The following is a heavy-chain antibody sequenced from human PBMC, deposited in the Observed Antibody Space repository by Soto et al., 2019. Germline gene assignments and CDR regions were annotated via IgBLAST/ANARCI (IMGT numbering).Heavy chain of an antibody. Sequence: QVHLVQSGAEVKKPGASVKVSCQASGYAFTTYGITWVRQAPGQGLEWMGWISAHNGNINYAQKLQGRVTVTRDTSTSTAYMELRSLRSDDTAVYYCARGRYGDYWGQGALVTVSS. CDR3: ARGRYGDY. V-gene: IGHV1-18*01. CDR1: GYAFTTYG. CDR2: ISAHNGNI. J-gene: IGHJ4*02. D-gene: IGHD1-1*01.